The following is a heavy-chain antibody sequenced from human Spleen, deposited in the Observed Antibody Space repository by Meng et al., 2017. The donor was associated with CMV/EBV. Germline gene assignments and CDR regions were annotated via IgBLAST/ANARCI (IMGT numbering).Heavy chain of an antibody. CDR1: GFIFSRYG. D-gene: IGHD6-13*01. Sequence: GESLKISCAASGFIFSRYGMHWVRQAPGKGLEWVAFIRHDGSNKYHGESVKGRFIISRDNSKNTLYLQMNSLRVEDTAVYYCAKPEQDHWGRGTLVTVSS. V-gene: IGHV3-30*02. J-gene: IGHJ4*02. CDR3: AKPEQDH. CDR2: IRHDGSNK.